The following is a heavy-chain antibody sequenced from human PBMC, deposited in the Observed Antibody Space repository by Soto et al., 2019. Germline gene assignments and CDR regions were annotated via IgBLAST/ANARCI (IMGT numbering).Heavy chain of an antibody. CDR2: INPNSGGT. CDR1: GYTFTGYY. Sequence: GASVKVSCKASGYTFTGYYMHCVRQAPGQGLEWMGWINPNSGGTNYAQKFQGWVTMTRDTSISTAYMELSRLRSDDTAVYYCAREYYDSSGYYGGYYYYYGMDVWGQGTTVTVSS. CDR3: AREYYDSSGYYGGYYYYYGMDV. V-gene: IGHV1-2*04. J-gene: IGHJ6*02. D-gene: IGHD3-22*01.